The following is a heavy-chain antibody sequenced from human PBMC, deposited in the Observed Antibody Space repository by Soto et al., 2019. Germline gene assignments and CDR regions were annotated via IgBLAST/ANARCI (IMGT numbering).Heavy chain of an antibody. Sequence: SETLSLTCSVSCAALNSGNYYWSWIRQVPGKGLEWIGHIYVTGAVDYNPSLRDRITISQDTSERQFSLSLRLVTAADTAVYYCARLRIATNNYKWFDPWGQGTLVTVSS. CDR2: IYVTGAV. V-gene: IGHV4-31*03. CDR1: CAALNSGNYY. D-gene: IGHD2-21*01. CDR3: ARLRIATNNYKWFDP. J-gene: IGHJ5*02.